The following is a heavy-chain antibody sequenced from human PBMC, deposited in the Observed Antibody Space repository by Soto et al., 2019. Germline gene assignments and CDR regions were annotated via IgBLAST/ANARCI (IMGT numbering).Heavy chain of an antibody. CDR2: ISAYNGNT. V-gene: IGHV1-18*01. D-gene: IGHD3-22*01. J-gene: IGHJ6*02. CDR1: GYTFTSYG. Sequence: ASVKVSCKASGYTFTSYGISWVRQAPGQGLEWMGWISAYNGNTNYAQKLQGRVTMTTDTSTSTAYMELRSLRSDDTAVYYCAREYYYDSSGYYPSYYYGMDVWGQGTTVTVSS. CDR3: AREYYYDSSGYYPSYYYGMDV.